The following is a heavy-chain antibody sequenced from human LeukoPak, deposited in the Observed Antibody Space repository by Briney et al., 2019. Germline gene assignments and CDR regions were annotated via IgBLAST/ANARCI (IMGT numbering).Heavy chain of an antibody. CDR3: ARGLGNYPEIPLDY. J-gene: IGHJ4*02. CDR1: GGTFSSYA. D-gene: IGHD3-16*02. Sequence: GASVKVSCKASGGTFSSYAISWVRQAPGQGLEWMGWISAYNGNTNYPQKLQGRVTMTTDTSTSTAYMELRSLRSDDTAVFYCARGLGNYPEIPLDYWGQGTLVTVSS. V-gene: IGHV1-18*01. CDR2: ISAYNGNT.